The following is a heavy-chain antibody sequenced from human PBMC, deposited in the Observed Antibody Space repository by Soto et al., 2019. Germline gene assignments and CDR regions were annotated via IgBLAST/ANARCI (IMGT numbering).Heavy chain of an antibody. J-gene: IGHJ4*02. V-gene: IGHV3-23*01. CDR1: GFTFSSYA. CDR2: ISGSGGST. CDR3: AKDSTYYYDSSGYPNDY. Sequence: EVQLLESGGGLVQPGGSLRLSCAASGFTFSSYAMSWVRQAPGKGLEWVSAISGSGGSTYYADSVKGRFTISRDNSKNTLYLQMNHLRAEDTAVYYCAKDSTYYYDSSGYPNDYWGQGTLVTVSS. D-gene: IGHD3-22*01.